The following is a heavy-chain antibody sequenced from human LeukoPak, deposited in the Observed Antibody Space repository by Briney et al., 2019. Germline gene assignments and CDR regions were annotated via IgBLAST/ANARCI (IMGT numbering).Heavy chain of an antibody. J-gene: IGHJ3*02. Sequence: SETLSLTCTVSGGSISSSSYYWGWIRQPPGKGLEWTGSIYYSGSTYYNPSLKSRVTISVDTSKNQFSLKLSSVTAADTAVYYCARYTAMVNDAFDIWGQGTMVTVSS. CDR3: ARYTAMVNDAFDI. V-gene: IGHV4-39*01. CDR2: IYYSGST. CDR1: GGSISSSSYY. D-gene: IGHD5-18*01.